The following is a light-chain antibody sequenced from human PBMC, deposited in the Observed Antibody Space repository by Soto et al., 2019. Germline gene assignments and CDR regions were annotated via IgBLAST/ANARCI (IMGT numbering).Light chain of an antibody. J-gene: IGKJ2*01. CDR3: QQYNNWPPAT. CDR2: GAS. V-gene: IGKV3-15*01. Sequence: EIVMTQSQATLSVSSGERATLSCRASQSVSSNLAGYHQKPGQAPRLLIYGASTRATGIPARFSGSGSGAGFTLTISNLQSEDFAIYYCQQYNNWPPATFGQGTKLEIK. CDR1: QSVSSN.